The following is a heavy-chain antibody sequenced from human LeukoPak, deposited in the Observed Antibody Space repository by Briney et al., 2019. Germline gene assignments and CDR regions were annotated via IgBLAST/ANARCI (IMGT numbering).Heavy chain of an antibody. CDR2: IVVGNGNT. CDR3: AAVGATTFWYFDL. CDR1: GFTFTNSA. J-gene: IGHJ2*01. Sequence: SVKVSCKASGFTFTNSAMQWVRQARGQRLESIGWIVVGNGNTNYAQKFQERVTITRDMSTSTAYMELSSLRSEDTAVYYCAAVGATTFWYFDLWGRGTLVTVSS. D-gene: IGHD1-26*01. V-gene: IGHV1-58*02.